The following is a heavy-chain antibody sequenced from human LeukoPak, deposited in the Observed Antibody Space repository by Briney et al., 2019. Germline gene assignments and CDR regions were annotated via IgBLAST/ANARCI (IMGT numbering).Heavy chain of an antibody. V-gene: IGHV3-33*01. CDR2: IWYDGSNK. CDR1: EFTFSSYG. Sequence: GGSLRLSCAASEFTFSSYGMHWVRQAPGKGLEWVAVIWYDGSNKYYADSVKGRFTISRDNSKNTLYLQMNSLRAEDTAVYYCARTGVDTAMSLDFWGQGTLVTVSS. D-gene: IGHD5-18*01. J-gene: IGHJ4*02. CDR3: ARTGVDTAMSLDF.